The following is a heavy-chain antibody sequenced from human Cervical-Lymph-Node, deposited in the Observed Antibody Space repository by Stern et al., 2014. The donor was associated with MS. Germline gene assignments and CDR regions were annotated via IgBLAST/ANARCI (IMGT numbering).Heavy chain of an antibody. CDR1: GYTLSEIS. CDR3: ATHRGRVTYYYGMDV. CDR2: FDPEHGET. D-gene: IGHD2-21*02. V-gene: IGHV1-24*01. J-gene: IGHJ6*02. Sequence: QVQLVQSGAEVKKPGASGKVSCKVSGYTLSEISMHWVRQAPGKGLEWMGGFDPEHGETRYAKKFQGRVPMAEGRSTDTAYMELSSLRSEDTAVYYCATHRGRVTYYYGMDVWGQGTTVTVSS.